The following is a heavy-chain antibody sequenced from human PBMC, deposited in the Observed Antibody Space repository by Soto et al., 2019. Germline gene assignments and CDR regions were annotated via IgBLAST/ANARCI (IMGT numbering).Heavy chain of an antibody. V-gene: IGHV1-69*01. Sequence: QVQLVQSGAEVKKPGSSVKVSCKASGGTFSSYAISWVRQAPGQGLEWMGGIIPIFGTANYAQKFQGRVTITADESTSTDYMELSSLRSEDTAVYYCARAKVHTDDYVWGSYRSASYYFDYWGQGTLVTVSS. CDR3: ARAKVHTDDYVWGSYRSASYYFDY. J-gene: IGHJ4*02. D-gene: IGHD3-16*02. CDR2: IIPIFGTA. CDR1: GGTFSSYA.